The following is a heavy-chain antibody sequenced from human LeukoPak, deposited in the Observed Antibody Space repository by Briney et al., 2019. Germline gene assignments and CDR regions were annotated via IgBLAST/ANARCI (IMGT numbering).Heavy chain of an antibody. V-gene: IGHV3-23*01. Sequence: GGSLRLSCAAPGFTFSSYALSWVRQAPGKGLEWVSAISGSGSTTYHADSVKGRFTISRDNSKNTLSLQMNSLRPEDTAVYYCARSRHSSTPYVLGYWGQGTLVTVSS. CDR3: ARSRHSSTPYVLGY. CDR1: GFTFSSYA. D-gene: IGHD3-10*02. J-gene: IGHJ4*02. CDR2: ISGSGSTT.